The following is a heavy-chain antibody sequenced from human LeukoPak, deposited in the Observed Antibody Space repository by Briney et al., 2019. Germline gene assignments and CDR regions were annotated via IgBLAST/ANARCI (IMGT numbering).Heavy chain of an antibody. Sequence: KPSETLSLTCAVSGYSISSGYYWGWIRQPPGKGLEWIGSIYHSGSTYYNPSLKSRVTISVDTSKNQFSLKLSSVTAADTAVYYCARGAASGNFDYWGQGTLVTVSS. CDR3: ARGAASGNFDY. CDR1: GYSISSGYY. D-gene: IGHD1-26*01. CDR2: IYHSGST. J-gene: IGHJ4*02. V-gene: IGHV4-38-2*01.